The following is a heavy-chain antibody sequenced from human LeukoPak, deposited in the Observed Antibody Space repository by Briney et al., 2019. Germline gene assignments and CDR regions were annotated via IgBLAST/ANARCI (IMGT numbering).Heavy chain of an antibody. CDR1: GYTFTSYG. CDR3: ARDKVSGSPFDY. CDR2: ISTYNGNT. V-gene: IGHV1-18*01. D-gene: IGHD3-10*01. Sequence: ASVNVSCKASGYTFTSYGISWVRQAPGQGLEWMGWISTYNGNTNYTQKLQGRVTITADKSTSTAYMELSSLRSEDTAVYYCARDKVSGSPFDYWGQGTLVTVSS. J-gene: IGHJ4*02.